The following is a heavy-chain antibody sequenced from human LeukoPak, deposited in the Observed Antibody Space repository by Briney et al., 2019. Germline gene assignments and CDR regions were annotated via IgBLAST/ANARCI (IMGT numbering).Heavy chain of an antibody. J-gene: IGHJ4*02. Sequence: PGRSLRLSCAASGFTFSSYSMNWVRQAPGKGLEWVSSISSSSSYIYYADSVKGRFTISRDNAKNSLYLQMNSLRAEDTAVYYCARDDIAAAGGPLDYWGQGTLVTVSS. CDR3: ARDDIAAAGGPLDY. D-gene: IGHD6-13*01. CDR1: GFTFSSYS. V-gene: IGHV3-21*01. CDR2: ISSSSSYI.